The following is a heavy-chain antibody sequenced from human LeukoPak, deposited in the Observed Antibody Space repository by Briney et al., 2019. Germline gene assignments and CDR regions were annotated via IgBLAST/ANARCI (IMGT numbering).Heavy chain of an antibody. CDR3: AREEHRLAAAGTSAFDL. V-gene: IGHV3-74*01. CDR1: GFTFSEYW. J-gene: IGHJ3*01. Sequence: GGSLRLSCAASGFTFSEYWMHWVRQAPGKGLAWVSHINRDGGLTNYADSVKGRFTVSRDNARNILYLQMDSLRAEDTARYFCAREEHRLAAAGTSAFDLGRQGTLVTVSP. CDR2: INRDGGLT. D-gene: IGHD6-13*01.